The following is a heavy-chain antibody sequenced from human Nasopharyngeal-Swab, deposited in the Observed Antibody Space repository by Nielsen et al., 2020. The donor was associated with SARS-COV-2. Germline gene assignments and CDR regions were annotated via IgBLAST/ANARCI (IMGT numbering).Heavy chain of an antibody. CDR3: ARGLTGYYVDY. CDR2: INSGGSST. V-gene: IGHV3-74*01. Sequence: WIRQSPGKGLVWVSRINSGGSSTCYADSVKGRFTISRDNAKNTLYLQMNSLRAEDTAVYYCARGLTGYYVDYWGQGTLVTVSS. J-gene: IGHJ4*02. D-gene: IGHD3-9*01.